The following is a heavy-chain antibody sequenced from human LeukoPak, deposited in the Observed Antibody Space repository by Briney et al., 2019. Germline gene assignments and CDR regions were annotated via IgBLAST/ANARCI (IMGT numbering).Heavy chain of an antibody. J-gene: IGHJ4*02. V-gene: IGHV3-74*01. CDR1: GFTFSSYW. D-gene: IGHD3-22*01. CDR2: INSDGSST. Sequence: GGSLRLSRAASGFTFSSYWMHWVRQAPGKGLVWVSRINSDGSSTSYADSVKGRFTISRDNAKNTLYLQMNSLRAEDTAVYYCAREYYDSSGYTYWGQGTLVTVSS. CDR3: AREYYDSSGYTY.